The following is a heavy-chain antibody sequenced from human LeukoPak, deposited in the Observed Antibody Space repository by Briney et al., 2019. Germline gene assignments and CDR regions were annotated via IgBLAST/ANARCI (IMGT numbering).Heavy chain of an antibody. V-gene: IGHV4-39*01. CDR2: IYYSGST. CDR3: ARHAGDSGSYYSPCDY. J-gene: IGHJ4*02. D-gene: IGHD1-26*01. Sequence: SETLSLTCTVSGGSISSSSYYWGWIRQPPGKGLEWIGSIYYSGSTYYNPSLKSRVTISVDTSKNQFSLKLSSVTAADTAVYYCARHAGDSGSYYSPCDYWGQGTLVTVSS. CDR1: GGSISSSSYY.